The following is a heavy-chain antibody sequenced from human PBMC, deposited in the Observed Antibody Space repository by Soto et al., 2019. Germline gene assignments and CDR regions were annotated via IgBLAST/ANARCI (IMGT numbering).Heavy chain of an antibody. J-gene: IGHJ6*02. Sequence: SETLSLTCAVYGGSFSGYYWSWIRQPPGKGLEWIGEINHSGSTNYNPSLKSRVTISVDTSKNQFSLKLSSVTAADTAVYYCARTVRGVNYYYYGMDAWGQGTTVTVSS. D-gene: IGHD3-10*01. CDR1: GGSFSGYY. CDR3: ARTVRGVNYYYYGMDA. V-gene: IGHV4-34*01. CDR2: INHSGST.